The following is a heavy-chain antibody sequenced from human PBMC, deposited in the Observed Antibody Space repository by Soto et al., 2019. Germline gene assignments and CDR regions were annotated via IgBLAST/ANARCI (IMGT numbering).Heavy chain of an antibody. Sequence: QVQLQESGPGLAKPSETLSLTCTVSGGSISSYYWSWIRQPPGKGLEWVGYSYFTGSTNYNPSLKSRVTLSVDTSKNQFSLKLSSVTAADTAVYFCARCPLRSEYRHYSSMDVWGKGTTVTVSS. CDR2: SYFTGST. J-gene: IGHJ6*03. CDR3: ARCPLRSEYRHYSSMDV. CDR1: GGSISSYY. V-gene: IGHV4-59*01. D-gene: IGHD3-16*02.